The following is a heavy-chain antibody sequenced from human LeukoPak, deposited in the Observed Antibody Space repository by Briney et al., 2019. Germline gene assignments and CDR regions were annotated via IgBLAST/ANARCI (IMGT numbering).Heavy chain of an antibody. D-gene: IGHD6-19*01. J-gene: IGHJ4*02. CDR3: ARGVPIGGGWYEGSVFDY. CDR2: INHSGST. Sequence: SETLSLTCAVCGGSFSGYYWSWIRQPPGKGLEWIGEINHSGSTNYNPSLKSRVTISVDTSKNQFSLKLSSVTAADTAVYYCARGVPIGGGWYEGSVFDYWGQGTLVTVSS. V-gene: IGHV4-34*01. CDR1: GGSFSGYY.